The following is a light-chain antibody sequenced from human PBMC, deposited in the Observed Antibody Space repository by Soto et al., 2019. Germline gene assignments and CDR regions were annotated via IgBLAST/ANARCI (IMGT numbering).Light chain of an antibody. CDR3: QSSDDTGNYYL. J-gene: IGLJ1*01. Sequence: SYDLTQTPSVSVSQGQTAGVTCSGDELSKQYVYWYQQKPGQAPVLVIYKDTERASGIPERFSVSSTGTTVTLTISGVRAEDEADYYCQSSDDTGNYYLFVTGTKVTVL. V-gene: IGLV3-25*02. CDR2: KDT. CDR1: ELSKQY.